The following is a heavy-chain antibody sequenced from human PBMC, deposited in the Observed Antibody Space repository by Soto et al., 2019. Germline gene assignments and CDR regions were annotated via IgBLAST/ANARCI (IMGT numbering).Heavy chain of an antibody. J-gene: IGHJ6*02. D-gene: IGHD6-6*01. CDR3: ARASIAACMDV. Sequence: GGSLRLSCAASGFTFSSYGMHWVRQAPGKGLEWVAVIWYDGSNKYYADSVKGRFTISRDNSKNTLYLQMNSLRAEDTAVYYCARASIAACMDVWGQGTTVTVSS. CDR2: IWYDGSNK. V-gene: IGHV3-33*01. CDR1: GFTFSSYG.